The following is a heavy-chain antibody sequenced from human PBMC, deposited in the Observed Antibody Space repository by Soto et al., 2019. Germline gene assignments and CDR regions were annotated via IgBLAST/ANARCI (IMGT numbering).Heavy chain of an antibody. CDR3: ARDFPFYGSETY. D-gene: IGHD3-10*01. Sequence: EVPLVESGGGLVQPGGSLRLSCAASGFTLSNNYMSWVRQAPGKGLEWVSVIYSGGSTYYADSVKGRFTISRDISKNMLYLQMNSLRAEDTAVYYCARDFPFYGSETYWGQGTLVTVSS. CDR2: IYSGGST. CDR1: GFTLSNNY. J-gene: IGHJ4*02. V-gene: IGHV3-66*01.